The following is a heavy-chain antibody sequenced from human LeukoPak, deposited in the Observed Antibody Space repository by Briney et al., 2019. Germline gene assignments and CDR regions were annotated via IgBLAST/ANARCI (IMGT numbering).Heavy chain of an antibody. CDR2: ISAYNGNT. Sequence: GASVKVSCKASGYTFTSYGISWVQQAPGQGLEWMGWISAYNGNTNYAQKLQGRVTMTTDTSTSTAYMELRSLRSDDTAVYYCARDLTMVRGVQKKVDYWGQGTLVTVSS. CDR3: ARDLTMVRGVQKKVDY. V-gene: IGHV1-18*01. CDR1: GYTFTSYG. D-gene: IGHD3-10*01. J-gene: IGHJ4*02.